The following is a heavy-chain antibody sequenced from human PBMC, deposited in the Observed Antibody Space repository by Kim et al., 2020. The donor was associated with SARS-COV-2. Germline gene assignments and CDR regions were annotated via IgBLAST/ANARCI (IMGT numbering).Heavy chain of an antibody. Sequence: YSPSFQGQVTISADKSISTAYLQWSSLKASDTAMYYCARGRYNWNYGIYYWGQGTLVTVSS. J-gene: IGHJ4*02. CDR3: ARGRYNWNYGIYY. V-gene: IGHV5-51*01. D-gene: IGHD1-7*01.